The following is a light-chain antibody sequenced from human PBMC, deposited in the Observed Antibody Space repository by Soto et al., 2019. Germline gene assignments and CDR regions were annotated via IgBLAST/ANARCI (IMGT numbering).Light chain of an antibody. CDR1: SSDVGGYNY. CDR3: CSYAGSYPGV. V-gene: IGLV2-11*01. Sequence: QSALTQPRSVSGSPGQSVTISCTGTSSDVGGYNYVSWYQQHPGKAPKLMIYDVSKRPSGVPDRFSGSKSGNTASLTISGLQAEDEADYYCCSYAGSYPGVFGGGTKLTVL. CDR2: DVS. J-gene: IGLJ3*02.